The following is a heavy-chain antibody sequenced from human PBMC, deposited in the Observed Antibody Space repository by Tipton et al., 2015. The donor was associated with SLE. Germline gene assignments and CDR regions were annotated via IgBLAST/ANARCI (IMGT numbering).Heavy chain of an antibody. CDR3: ARVDLEDYYDSSGYYYVDY. V-gene: IGHV4-38-2*01. CDR1: GGSFSGYY. J-gene: IGHJ4*02. CDR2: IYHSGST. D-gene: IGHD3-22*01. Sequence: TLSLTCAVYGGSFSGYYWGWIRQPPGKGLEWIGSIYHSGSTYYNPSLKSRVTISVDTSKNQFSLKLSSVTAADTAVYYCARVDLEDYYDSSGYYYVDYWGQGTLVTVSS.